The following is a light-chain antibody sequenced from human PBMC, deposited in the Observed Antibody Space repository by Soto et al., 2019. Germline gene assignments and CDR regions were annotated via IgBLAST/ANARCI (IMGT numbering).Light chain of an antibody. Sequence: SVLAQPPSVSGAPGQKVTISCTGSSSNIGAGYDLHWYQQLPGTAPKLLLYGNINRPSGVPDRFSGSKSGTSASLAITGPQAEDEADYYCSSYGGRYNYVFGTGTKVTVL. CDR1: SSNIGAGYD. J-gene: IGLJ1*01. V-gene: IGLV1-40*01. CDR2: GNI. CDR3: SSYGGRYNYV.